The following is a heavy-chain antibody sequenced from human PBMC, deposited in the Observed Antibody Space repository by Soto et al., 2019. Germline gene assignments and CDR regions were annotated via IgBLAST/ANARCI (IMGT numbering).Heavy chain of an antibody. Sequence: SVKVSCKASGGTFSSYAISWVRQAPGQGLEWMGGIIPIFGTANYAQKFQGQVTISADKSISTAYLQWSSLKASDTAMYYCARYIQDPNYYYYYMDVWGKGTTVTVSS. CDR1: GGTFSSYA. CDR3: ARYIQDPNYYYYYMDV. D-gene: IGHD2-15*01. J-gene: IGHJ6*03. CDR2: IIPIFGTA. V-gene: IGHV1-69*06.